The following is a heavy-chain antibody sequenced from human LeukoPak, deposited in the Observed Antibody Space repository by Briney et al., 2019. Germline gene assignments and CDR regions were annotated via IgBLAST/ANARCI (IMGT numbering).Heavy chain of an antibody. J-gene: IGHJ2*01. D-gene: IGHD6-19*01. CDR2: INPSGGST. CDR3: ARSPEIAVAGSRNWYFDL. Sequence: VASVKVSCKASGYTFTSYYMHWVRQAPGQGLEWMGIINPSGGSTSYAQKFQGRVTMTRDTSTSTVYMELSSLRSEDTAVYYCARSPEIAVAGSRNWYFDLWGRGTLVTVSS. V-gene: IGHV1-46*01. CDR1: GYTFTSYY.